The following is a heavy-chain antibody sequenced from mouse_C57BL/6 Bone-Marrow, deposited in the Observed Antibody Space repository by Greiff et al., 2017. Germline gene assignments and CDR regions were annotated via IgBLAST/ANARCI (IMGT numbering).Heavy chain of an antibody. CDR2: ISYDGNN. J-gene: IGHJ3*01. V-gene: IGHV3-6*01. Sequence: EVKLVESGPGLVKPSQSLSLTCSVTGYSITSGYYWNWIRQFPGNKLEWMGYISYDGNNNYNPSLKNRISITRDTSKNQFFLKLNSVTTEDTATYYCARCDDWFAYWGQGTLVTVSA. CDR1: GYSITSGYY. CDR3: ARCDDWFAY. D-gene: IGHD2-3*01.